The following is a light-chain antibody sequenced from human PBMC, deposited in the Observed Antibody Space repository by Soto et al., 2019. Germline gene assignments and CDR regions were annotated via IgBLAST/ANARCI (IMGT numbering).Light chain of an antibody. CDR2: GTS. V-gene: IGKV3-20*01. Sequence: ENVLTQSPGTLSLSPGERATLSCRPSQSVDSSYLAWYQQRPGQAPRLLIYGTSSRATGIPDRFSGSGSGTDFTLTINRLEPEDFAVYYCKQYGSSLYTFGQGTKVDIK. CDR3: KQYGSSLYT. CDR1: QSVDSSY. J-gene: IGKJ2*01.